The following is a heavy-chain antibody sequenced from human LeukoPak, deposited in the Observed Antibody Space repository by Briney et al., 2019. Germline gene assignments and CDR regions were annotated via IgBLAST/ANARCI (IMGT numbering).Heavy chain of an antibody. J-gene: IGHJ3*02. Sequence: GSLRLSCAASGFTFSSYGMHWVRQAPGKGLEWVAFIRYDGSEKYYADSMNGRFTISRDNSKNTLYLQMNSLRVEDTAVFYCAKGGGSTKEDAFDIWDQGTLVTVSS. CDR3: AKGGGSTKEDAFDI. CDR2: IRYDGSEK. D-gene: IGHD1-26*01. CDR1: GFTFSSYG. V-gene: IGHV3-30*02.